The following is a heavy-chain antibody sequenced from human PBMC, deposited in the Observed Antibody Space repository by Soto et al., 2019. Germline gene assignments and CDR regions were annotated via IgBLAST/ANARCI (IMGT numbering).Heavy chain of an antibody. J-gene: IGHJ5*02. Sequence: EVQLVESGGGLVQPGGSLRLSCAASGFTFSSYSMNWVRQAPGKGLEWVAFISSSSSTIYYADSVKGRFTISRDNAKNTLYMQMNSLRAADTAVYYCARDTDSSGWYKWFDPGGQGTLVTVSS. D-gene: IGHD6-19*01. CDR1: GFTFSSYS. V-gene: IGHV3-48*01. CDR3: ARDTDSSGWYKWFDP. CDR2: ISSSSSTI.